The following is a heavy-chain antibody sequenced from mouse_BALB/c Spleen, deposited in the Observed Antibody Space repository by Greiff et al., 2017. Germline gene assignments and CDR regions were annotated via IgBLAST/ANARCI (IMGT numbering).Heavy chain of an antibody. CDR3: AKYGSDWYFDV. V-gene: IGHV1S81*02. CDR2: INPSNGRT. CDR1: GYTFTSYW. Sequence: QVQLQQPGAELVKPGASVKLSCKASGYTFTSYWMHWVKQRPGQGLEWIGEINPSNGRTNYNEKFKSKATLTVDKSSSTAYMQLSSLTSEDSAVYYSAKYGSDWYFDVWGAGTTVTVSS. D-gene: IGHD1-1*01. J-gene: IGHJ1*01.